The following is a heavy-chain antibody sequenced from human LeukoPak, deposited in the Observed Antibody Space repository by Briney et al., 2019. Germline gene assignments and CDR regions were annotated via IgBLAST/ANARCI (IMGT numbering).Heavy chain of an antibody. CDR3: ARGFPFDY. CDR2: IGIDGIST. V-gene: IGHV3-74*01. J-gene: IGHJ4*02. Sequence: GRSLRLSCAASGFTFSNYWMHWVRQAPGKGLVWVSRIGIDGISTTYADSVKGRFTISRDNVKNTLFLQMNSLRAEDTAVYYCARGFPFDYWGQGTLVTVSS. CDR1: GFTFSNYW.